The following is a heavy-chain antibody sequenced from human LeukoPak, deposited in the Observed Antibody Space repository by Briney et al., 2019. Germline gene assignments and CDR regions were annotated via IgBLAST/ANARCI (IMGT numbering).Heavy chain of an antibody. CDR3: ARVRYYGSGEGIDP. CDR2: IYHGGNT. D-gene: IGHD3-10*01. J-gene: IGHJ5*02. Sequence: SETLSLTCTVSGGSISSGGYLWSWIRQNPGKGLEWIGYIYHGGNTYYNPSLKSRVTISVDTSKNQFSLKLSSVTAADTAVYYCARVRYYGSGEGIDPWGQGTLVTVSS. CDR1: GGSISSGGYL. V-gene: IGHV4-31*03.